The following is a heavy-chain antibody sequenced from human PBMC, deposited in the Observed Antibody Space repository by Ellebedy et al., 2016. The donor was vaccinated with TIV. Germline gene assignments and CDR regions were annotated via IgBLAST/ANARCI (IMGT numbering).Heavy chain of an antibody. CDR3: ARDMNYGDPGGYYYGMDV. D-gene: IGHD4-17*01. V-gene: IGHV1-69*13. Sequence: AASVKVSCKASGGTFSSYAISWVRQAPGQGLEWMGGIIPIFGTANYAQKFQGRVTITADESTSTAYMELSSLRSEDTAVYYCARDMNYGDPGGYYYGMDVWGQGTTVTVSS. J-gene: IGHJ6*02. CDR2: IIPIFGTA. CDR1: GGTFSSYA.